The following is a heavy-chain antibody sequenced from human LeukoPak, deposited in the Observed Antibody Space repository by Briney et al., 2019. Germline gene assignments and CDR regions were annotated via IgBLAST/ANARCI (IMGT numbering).Heavy chain of an antibody. CDR2: INHSGST. D-gene: IGHD3-10*01. Sequence: PSETPSLTCAVYGGSFSGYYWSWIRQPPGKGLEWIGEINHSGSTNYNPSLKSRVTISVDTSKNQFSLKLSSVTAADTAVYYCARSVWGSGSYSGSDYWGQGTLVTVSS. CDR1: GGSFSGYY. J-gene: IGHJ4*02. CDR3: ARSVWGSGSYSGSDY. V-gene: IGHV4-34*01.